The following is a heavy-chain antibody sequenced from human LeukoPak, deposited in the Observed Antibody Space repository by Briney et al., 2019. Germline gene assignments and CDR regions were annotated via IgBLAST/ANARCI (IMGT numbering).Heavy chain of an antibody. V-gene: IGHV4-39*07. CDR3: ASSHPLGSNNDYYTPFDY. CDR1: GGSISSSSYY. D-gene: IGHD3-3*01. J-gene: IGHJ4*02. CDR2: IYYSGST. Sequence: SETLSLTCTVSGGSISSSSYYWGWIRQPPGKGLEWIGSIYYSGSTYYNPSLKSRVTISVDTSKNQFSLKLSSVTAADTAVYYCASSHPLGSNNDYYTPFDYWGQGTLVTVSS.